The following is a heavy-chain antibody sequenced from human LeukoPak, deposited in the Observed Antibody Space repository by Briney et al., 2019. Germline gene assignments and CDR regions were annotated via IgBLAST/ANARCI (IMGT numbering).Heavy chain of an antibody. D-gene: IGHD6-13*01. CDR2: INLVGGST. CDR3: AREEDREAAGTAFDC. Sequence: ASVKVSCKASGYTFTNYYIHWVRQAPGQGLEWMGIINLVGGSTTYARRFQDRVTMTMDTSTSTVYMELRSLRSEDTAVYYCAREEDREAAGTAFDCWGQGTLVTVSS. J-gene: IGHJ4*02. CDR1: GYTFTNYY. V-gene: IGHV1-46*01.